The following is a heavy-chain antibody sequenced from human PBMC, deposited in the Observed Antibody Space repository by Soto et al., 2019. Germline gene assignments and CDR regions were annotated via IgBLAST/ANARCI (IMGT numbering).Heavy chain of an antibody. Sequence: PGGSLRGSCAASGCTFISYSMNWVRQAPGKGLEWVSYISSSSTTIYYADSVKGRFTCSRDNAKNSLYLQMNSLRDEDTAVYYCARVLARYGDLDYWRQGALVTVSS. V-gene: IGHV3-48*02. D-gene: IGHD4-17*01. J-gene: IGHJ4*02. CDR3: ARVLARYGDLDY. CDR1: GCTFISYS. CDR2: ISSSSTTI.